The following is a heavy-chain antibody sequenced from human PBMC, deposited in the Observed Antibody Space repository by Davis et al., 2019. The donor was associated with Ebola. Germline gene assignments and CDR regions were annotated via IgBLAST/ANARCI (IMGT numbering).Heavy chain of an antibody. CDR3: AKDTSNIWFDI. V-gene: IGHV3-23*01. D-gene: IGHD1-26*01. CDR1: GFTFNNYA. J-gene: IGHJ3*02. CDR2: ISGSGDNT. Sequence: GESLKISCAASGFTFNNYAMNWVRRAPGKGLEWVSVISGSGDNTNYADSVKGRFTISRDNSKNTLYLQMNGLRVEDTAIYYCAKDTSNIWFDIWGQGTNVTVSS.